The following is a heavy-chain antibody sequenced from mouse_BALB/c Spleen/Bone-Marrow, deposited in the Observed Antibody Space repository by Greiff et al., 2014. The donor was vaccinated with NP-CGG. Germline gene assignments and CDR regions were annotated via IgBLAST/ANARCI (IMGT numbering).Heavy chain of an antibody. CDR1: GYTFTSYW. D-gene: IGHD1-2*01. J-gene: IGHJ3*01. V-gene: IGHV1S81*02. Sequence: QVQLQQSGAELVKPGASVKLSCKASGYTFTSYWMHWVKQRPGQGLEWIGEINPSNGRTNYNEKFKSKATLTVVKSSSTAYMQLSSLTSEDSAVYYCARYATATYWFAYWGQGTLVTVSA. CDR2: INPSNGRT. CDR3: ARYATATYWFAY.